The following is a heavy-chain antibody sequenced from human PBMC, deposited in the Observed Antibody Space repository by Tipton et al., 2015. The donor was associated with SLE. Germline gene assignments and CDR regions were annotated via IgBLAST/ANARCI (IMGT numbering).Heavy chain of an antibody. CDR1: GGSISSSSHY. J-gene: IGHJ3*02. CDR2: IYYSGST. CDR3: ARDTVGWYSGAFDI. V-gene: IGHV4-61*01. D-gene: IGHD3-16*01. Sequence: TLSLTCTVSGGSISSSSHYWSWIRQPPGKGLEWIGYIYYSGSTNYNPSLKSRVTISVDTSKNQFSLKLSSVTAAGTAVYYCARDTVGWYSGAFDIWGQGTMVTVSS.